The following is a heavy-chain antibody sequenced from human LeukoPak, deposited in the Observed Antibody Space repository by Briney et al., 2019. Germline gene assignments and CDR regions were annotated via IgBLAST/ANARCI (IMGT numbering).Heavy chain of an antibody. CDR2: ISSSGSTI. D-gene: IGHD2-15*01. J-gene: IGHJ4*02. Sequence: GGSLRLSCAASGFTFSSYEMNWVRQAPGKGLEWVSYISSSGSTIYYADSVKGRFTISRDNAKNSLYQQMNSLRAEDTAVYYCARAIRYCSGGSCYPAARGFDYWGQGTLVTVSS. CDR1: GFTFSSYE. V-gene: IGHV3-48*03. CDR3: ARAIRYCSGGSCYPAARGFDY.